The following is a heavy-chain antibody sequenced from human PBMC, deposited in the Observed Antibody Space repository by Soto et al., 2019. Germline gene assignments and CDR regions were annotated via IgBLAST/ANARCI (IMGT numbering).Heavy chain of an antibody. Sequence: XXSLRLSFAASGFTFSSYSMHWVRQAPGKGLEWVSYISSSSSTIYYADSVKGRFTISRDNAKNSLYLQMNSLRAEDTAVYYCARANYYGSPGDFDYWGQGTLVTVSS. J-gene: IGHJ4*02. V-gene: IGHV3-48*01. CDR1: GFTFSSYS. CDR3: ARANYYGSPGDFDY. D-gene: IGHD3-10*01. CDR2: ISSSSSTI.